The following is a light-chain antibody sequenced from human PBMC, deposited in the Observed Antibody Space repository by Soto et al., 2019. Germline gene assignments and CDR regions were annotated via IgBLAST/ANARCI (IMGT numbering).Light chain of an antibody. J-gene: IGLJ2*01. CDR1: SSDIGDYNY. Sequence: QSALTQPASVSASPGQSITISCTGTSSDIGDYNYVSWYQQRPGEAPKLILYEVENRPSGISDRFSGSKSGNTASLTISGLRTEDEADYYCTSYTSTDTLVVFGGGTKVTVL. CDR2: EVE. CDR3: TSYTSTDTLVV. V-gene: IGLV2-14*03.